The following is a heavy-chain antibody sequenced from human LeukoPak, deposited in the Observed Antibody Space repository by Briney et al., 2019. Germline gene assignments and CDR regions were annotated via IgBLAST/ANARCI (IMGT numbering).Heavy chain of an antibody. CDR1: GFTFDDYA. V-gene: IGHV3-9*01. D-gene: IGHD6-19*01. CDR2: ISWNSGSI. J-gene: IGHJ1*01. Sequence: GGSLRLSCAASGFTFDDYAMHWVRQAPGKGLEWVSGISWNSGSIGYADSVKGRFTISRDNAKNSLYLQMNSLRAEDTALYYCAKADSSGWYAEYFQHWGQGTLVTVSS. CDR3: AKADSSGWYAEYFQH.